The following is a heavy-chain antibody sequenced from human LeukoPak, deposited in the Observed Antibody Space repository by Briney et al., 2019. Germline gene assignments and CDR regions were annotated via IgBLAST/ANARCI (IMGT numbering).Heavy chain of an antibody. CDR1: GGSFNSYY. CDR2: INHSGST. CDR3: ARRRVLMFNSIDY. J-gene: IGHJ4*02. D-gene: IGHD3-10*02. V-gene: IGHV4-34*01. Sequence: SETLSLTCAVYGGSFNSYYWSWIRQSPGKGLEWIGEINHSGSTNYNPSLESRVTISVDTSKKQFFLKLTSVTAADTAVYFCARRRVLMFNSIDYWGQGTLVTVSS.